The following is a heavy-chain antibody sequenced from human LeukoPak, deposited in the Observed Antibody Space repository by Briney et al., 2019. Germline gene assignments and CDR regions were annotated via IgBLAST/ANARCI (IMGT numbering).Heavy chain of an antibody. J-gene: IGHJ4*02. CDR3: ANAYRGKYYYYDY. V-gene: IGHV3-23*01. D-gene: IGHD1-26*01. Sequence: GGSLRLSCAASGFTFSSYGMHWVRQAPGKGLEWVSAISGGGGSTNYADSVKGRFTISRDNSKNTLYLEMNSLRAEDTAVYYCANAYRGKYYYYDYWGQGTLVTVSS. CDR1: GFTFSSYG. CDR2: ISGGGGST.